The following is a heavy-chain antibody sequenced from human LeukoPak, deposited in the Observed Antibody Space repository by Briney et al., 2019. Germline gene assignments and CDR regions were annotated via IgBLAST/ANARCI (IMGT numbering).Heavy chain of an antibody. CDR2: IGTAGDT. CDR1: GFTFSNYD. Sequence: GGSLRLSCAASGFTFSNYDMHWVRPATGKGLEWVSGIGTAGDTYYPGSVKGRFTISRENAKNSLYLQMNSLRAGDTAVYYCARAAITMIRGVVTGGLDYWGQGTLVTVSS. J-gene: IGHJ4*02. V-gene: IGHV3-13*04. D-gene: IGHD3-10*01. CDR3: ARAAITMIRGVVTGGLDY.